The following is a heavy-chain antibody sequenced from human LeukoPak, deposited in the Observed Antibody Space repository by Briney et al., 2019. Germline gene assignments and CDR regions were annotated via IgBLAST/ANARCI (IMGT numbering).Heavy chain of an antibody. CDR1: GFTFSSYG. V-gene: IGHV3-33*01. J-gene: IGHJ4*02. CDR2: IWYDGSNK. Sequence: GGSLRLSCAASGFTFSSYGMHWVRQAPGKGLEWVAVIWYDGSNKYYADSVKGRFTISRDNSKNTLYLQMNSLRAEDTAVYYCARGGYEYSSGYSALDYWGQGTLVTVSS. D-gene: IGHD3-22*01. CDR3: ARGGYEYSSGYSALDY.